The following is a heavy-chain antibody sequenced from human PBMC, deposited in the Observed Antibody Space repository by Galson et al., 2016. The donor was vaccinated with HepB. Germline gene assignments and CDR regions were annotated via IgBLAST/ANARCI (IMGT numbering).Heavy chain of an antibody. CDR2: IYYSGST. J-gene: IGHJ4*02. CDR1: GGSISSYY. CDR3: ARGDPYGSGSYNP. V-gene: IGHV4-59*01. D-gene: IGHD3-10*01. Sequence: EPLSLTCTVSGGSISSYYWSWIRQPPGKGLEWVGYIYYSGSTNYNPSLKSRVTISIDTSKNQFSLKLSSVTAADTAVYYCARGDPYGSGSYNPWGQGTLVTVSS.